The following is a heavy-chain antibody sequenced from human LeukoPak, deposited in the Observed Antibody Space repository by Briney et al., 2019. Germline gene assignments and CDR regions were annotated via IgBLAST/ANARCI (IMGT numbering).Heavy chain of an antibody. J-gene: IGHJ4*02. D-gene: IGHD3-3*01. CDR1: GGSISSSNW. CDR3: AVGGGFWSGYWTPAIDY. Sequence: SGTLSLTCAVSGGSISSSNWWSWVRQPPGKGLEWIREIYHSGSTNYNPSLKSRVTISVDTSKNQFSLKLSSVTAADTAVYYCAVGGGFWSGYWTPAIDYWGQGKVVTVSS. CDR2: IYHSGST. V-gene: IGHV4-4*02.